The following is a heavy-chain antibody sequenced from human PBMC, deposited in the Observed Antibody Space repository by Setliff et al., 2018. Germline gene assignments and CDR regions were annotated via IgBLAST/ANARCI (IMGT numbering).Heavy chain of an antibody. J-gene: IGHJ2*01. CDR2: IIPASNGA. CDR1: GGPFSSHY. V-gene: IGHV1-69*04. CDR3: VRVRRGGYHSIYWSFDL. D-gene: IGHD1-26*01. Sequence: SVKVSCKASGGPFSSHYISWVRQAPGQGPQWLGRIIPASNGANYAQRFRGRVSFSADISTGTVFMDLSSLESEDTAVYYCVRVRRGGYHSIYWSFDLWGRGTLVTVSS.